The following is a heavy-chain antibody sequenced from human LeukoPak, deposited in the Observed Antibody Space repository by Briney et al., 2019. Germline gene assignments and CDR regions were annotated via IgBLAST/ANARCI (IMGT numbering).Heavy chain of an antibody. V-gene: IGHV1-46*01. CDR3: ARDKTDSSTYSWFDP. CDR2: INPSGGST. D-gene: IGHD6-13*01. CDR1: GYSFSSYG. J-gene: IGHJ5*02. Sequence: ASVKVSCKASGYSFSSYGMNWVRQAPGQGLEWMGIINPSGGSTSYAQKFQGRVTMTRDTSTSTIYMELSSLRSEDTAVYYCARDKTDSSTYSWFDPWGQGTLVTVSS.